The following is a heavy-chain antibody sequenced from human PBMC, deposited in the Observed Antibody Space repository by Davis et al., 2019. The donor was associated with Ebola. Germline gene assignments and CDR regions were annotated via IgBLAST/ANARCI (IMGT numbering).Heavy chain of an antibody. D-gene: IGHD3-10*01. CDR3: ARHVAHGSGTEAPDY. V-gene: IGHV4-59*08. CDR2: VHNSGTT. J-gene: IGHJ4*02. Sequence: MPSETLSLTCTVSGDSVSSSYWSWVRQPPGRGLEWIGYVHNSGTTRYNPSLKSRVTISVDTSSNHFSLILSAVTAADAAVYYCARHVAHGSGTEAPDYWGQGTLVTVSS. CDR1: GDSVSSSY.